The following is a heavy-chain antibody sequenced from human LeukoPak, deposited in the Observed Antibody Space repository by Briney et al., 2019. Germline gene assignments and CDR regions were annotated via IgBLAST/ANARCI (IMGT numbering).Heavy chain of an antibody. CDR3: AREGGYLIKWFDP. CDR2: INHSGST. D-gene: IGHD3-16*01. J-gene: IGHJ5*02. V-gene: IGHV4-34*01. Sequence: SETLSLNCAVYGGSFSGYYWSWIRQPPGKGLEWIGEINHSGSTNYNPSLKSRVTISVDTSKNQFSLKLSSVTAADTAVYYCAREGGYLIKWFDPWGQGTLVTVSS. CDR1: GGSFSGYY.